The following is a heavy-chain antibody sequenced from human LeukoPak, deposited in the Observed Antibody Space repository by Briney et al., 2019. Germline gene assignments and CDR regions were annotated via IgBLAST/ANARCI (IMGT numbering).Heavy chain of an antibody. J-gene: IGHJ4*02. D-gene: IGHD3-22*01. CDR1: GYSISSGYY. CDR3: ARDYYYYDSSGYSA. CDR2: IYHSGIT. Sequence: PSETLSLTCTVSGYSISSGYYWGWLRQPPGKGLEWIGSIYHSGITYYNPSLKSRVTILVDTSKNQFSLKLSSVTAADTAVYYCARDYYYYDSSGYSAWGQGTLVTVSS. V-gene: IGHV4-38-2*02.